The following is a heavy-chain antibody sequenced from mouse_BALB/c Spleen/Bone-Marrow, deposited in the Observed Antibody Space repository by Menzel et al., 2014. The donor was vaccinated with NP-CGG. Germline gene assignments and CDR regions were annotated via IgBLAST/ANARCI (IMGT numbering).Heavy chain of an antibody. CDR3: ARGDYYRSPMDY. CDR2: IYPGNVNT. D-gene: IGHD2-14*01. J-gene: IGHJ4*01. V-gene: IGHV1S56*01. Sequence: QVQLKESGPELGKPGSSGGVSCKASGYTFTSYYIHWGKQRPGQGLEWIGWIYPGNVNTNYNEKFEDKATLTADKSSSTAYMHLSSLTSEDSAVYFCARGDYYRSPMDYWGQGTSVTVSS. CDR1: GYTFTSYY.